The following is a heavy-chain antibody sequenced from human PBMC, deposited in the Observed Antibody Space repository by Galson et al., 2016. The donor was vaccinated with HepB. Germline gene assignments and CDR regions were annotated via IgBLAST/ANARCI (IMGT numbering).Heavy chain of an antibody. CDR2: IRRKAYGGTT. Sequence: SLRLSCATSGFIFGDYAMSWFRQAPGKGPEWVGFIRRKAYGGTTEYAASVKGRFTTSRDDSKSIAYLQMNSLKTEDTAVYYCTRDGRDGRVVVIPAFMSHWGQGTLVTVSS. CDR3: TRDGRDGRVVVIPAFMSH. V-gene: IGHV3-49*03. J-gene: IGHJ4*02. CDR1: GFIFGDYA. D-gene: IGHD2-2*01.